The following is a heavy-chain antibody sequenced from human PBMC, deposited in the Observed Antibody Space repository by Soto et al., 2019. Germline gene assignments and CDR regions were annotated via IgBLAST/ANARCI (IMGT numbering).Heavy chain of an antibody. J-gene: IGHJ4*02. Sequence: QVQLVESGGGVVQPGRSLRLSCAASGFTFSSYAMHWVRQAPGKGLEWVAVISYDGSNKYYADSVKGRFTISRDNSKNTLYLQMNSLRAEDTAVYYCASVPADIGLWGQGTLVTVSS. V-gene: IGHV3-30-3*01. CDR2: ISYDGSNK. D-gene: IGHD2-2*01. CDR1: GFTFSSYA. CDR3: ASVPADIGL.